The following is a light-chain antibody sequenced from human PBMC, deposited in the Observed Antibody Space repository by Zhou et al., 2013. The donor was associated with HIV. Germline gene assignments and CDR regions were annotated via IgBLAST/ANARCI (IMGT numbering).Light chain of an antibody. CDR2: GTS. CDR1: QSVSSSY. CDR3: HQYYITPKS. V-gene: IGKV3-20*01. Sequence: EIVLTQSPGTLSLSPGERATLSCRASQSVSSSYLAWYQQKPGQAPRLLIYGTSNRATGIPDRFSGSGSGTDFTLTISRLEPEDFAVYYCHQYYITPKSFGQGTKVEIK. J-gene: IGKJ1*01.